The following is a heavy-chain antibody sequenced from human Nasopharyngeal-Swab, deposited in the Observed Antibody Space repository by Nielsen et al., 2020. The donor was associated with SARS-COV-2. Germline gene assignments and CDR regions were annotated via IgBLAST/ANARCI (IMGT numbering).Heavy chain of an antibody. J-gene: IGHJ4*02. V-gene: IGHV1-46*01. CDR1: GYTFTSYY. CDR3: AREEVGPYDFWSGYYSMVDY. Sequence: ASVKVSCKASGYTFTSYYMHWVRQAPGQGLEWMGIINPSGGSTSYAQKFRGRVTMTRDTSTSTVYMELSSLRSEDTAVYYCAREEVGPYDFWSGYYSMVDYWGQGTLVTVSS. D-gene: IGHD3-3*01. CDR2: INPSGGST.